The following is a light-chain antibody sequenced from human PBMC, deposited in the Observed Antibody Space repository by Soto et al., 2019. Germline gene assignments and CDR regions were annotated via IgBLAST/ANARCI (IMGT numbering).Light chain of an antibody. V-gene: IGLV1-40*01. CDR3: QSYDSSLSVGV. CDR1: SSNIGAGYD. Sequence: QSVLTQPPSVSGAPGQRVTISCTGSSSNIGAGYDVHWYQQLPGTAPKLLIYGTRERPSGVPDRFSGSKSGTSASLAITGLQLEDEADYYCQSYDSSLSVGVFGGGTKLTVL. J-gene: IGLJ2*01. CDR2: GTR.